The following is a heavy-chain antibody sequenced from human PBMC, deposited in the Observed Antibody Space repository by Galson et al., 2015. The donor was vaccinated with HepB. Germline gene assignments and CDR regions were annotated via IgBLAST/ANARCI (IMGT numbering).Heavy chain of an antibody. J-gene: IGHJ4*02. D-gene: IGHD1-1*01. CDR1: GFTFSGSA. CDR3: TRYNWNDGSFY. V-gene: IGHV3-73*01. CDR2: IRSKANSYAT. Sequence: SLRLSCAASGFTFSGSAMHWVRQASGKGLEWVGRIRSKANSYATAYAASVKGRFTISRDDSKNTAYLQMNSLKTEDTAVYYCTRYNWNDGSFYWGQGTLVTVSS.